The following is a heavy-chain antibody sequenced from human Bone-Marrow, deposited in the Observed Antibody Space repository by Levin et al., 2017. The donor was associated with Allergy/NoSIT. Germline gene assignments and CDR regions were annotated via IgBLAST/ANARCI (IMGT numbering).Heavy chain of an antibody. Sequence: GESLKISCKASGFTFTRHWMHWVRQAPGQGLEWVGIINPTGETTSYAQKFQGRLTVTRDTSTSTVYMELSSLRSDDTAVYYCARDQSVTSEWGDTREWWFDPWGQGTLVTVSS. CDR1: GFTFTRHW. J-gene: IGHJ5*02. D-gene: IGHD1-26*01. V-gene: IGHV1-46*01. CDR2: INPTGETT. CDR3: ARDQSVTSEWGDTREWWFDP.